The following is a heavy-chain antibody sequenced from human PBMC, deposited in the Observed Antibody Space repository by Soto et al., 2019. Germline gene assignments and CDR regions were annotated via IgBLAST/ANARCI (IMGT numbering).Heavy chain of an antibody. J-gene: IGHJ4*02. CDR3: ARGADILTGPPFDY. Sequence: PSETLSLTCTVSGGSISSGGYYWSWIRQHPGKGLEWIGYIYYSGSTYYNPSLKSRVTISVDTSKNQFSLKLSSVTAADTAVYYCARGADILTGPPFDYWGQGTLVTVSS. CDR2: IYYSGST. D-gene: IGHD3-9*01. V-gene: IGHV4-31*03. CDR1: GGSISSGGYY.